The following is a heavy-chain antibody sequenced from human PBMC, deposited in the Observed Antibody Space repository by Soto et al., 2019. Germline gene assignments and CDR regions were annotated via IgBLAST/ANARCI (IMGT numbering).Heavy chain of an antibody. J-gene: IGHJ5*02. D-gene: IGHD6-13*01. CDR2: INPNSGGT. V-gene: IGHV1-2*04. CDR1: GYTFTGYY. CDR3: ARARAAVINWFAP. Sequence: QVQLVQSGAEVKKPGASVKVSCKASGYTFTGYYMHWVRQAPGQGLEWMGWINPNSGGTNYAQKFRGWVSMTRDTSISTAYMELSRLRSDDTAVYYCARARAAVINWFAPWGQGTLVTVSS.